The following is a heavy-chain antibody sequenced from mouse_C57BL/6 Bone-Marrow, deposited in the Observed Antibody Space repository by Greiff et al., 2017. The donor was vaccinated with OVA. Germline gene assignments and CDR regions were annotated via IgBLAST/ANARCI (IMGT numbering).Heavy chain of an antibody. Sequence: QVQLQQSGPELVKPGASVKISCKASGYAFSSSWMNWVKQRPGKGLEWIGRIYPGDGDTNYNGKFKGKATLTADKSSSTAYMQLSSLTSEDSAVYFCARKGGWGYAMDYWGQGTSVTVSS. J-gene: IGHJ4*01. CDR1: GYAFSSSW. CDR3: ARKGGWGYAMDY. V-gene: IGHV1-82*01. CDR2: IYPGDGDT. D-gene: IGHD1-2*01.